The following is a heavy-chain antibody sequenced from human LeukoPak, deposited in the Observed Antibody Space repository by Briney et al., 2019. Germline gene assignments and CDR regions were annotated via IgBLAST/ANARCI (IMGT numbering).Heavy chain of an antibody. D-gene: IGHD3-3*01. J-gene: IGHJ5*02. CDR2: IYYSGST. V-gene: IGHV4-30-4*08. CDR1: GGSISSGGYY. CDR3: AREHYDFWSASFDP. Sequence: PSETLSLTCTVSGGSISSGGYYWSWIRQPPGKGLEWIGYIYYSGSTYYNPSLKSRVTISVDTSKNQFSLKLSSVTAADTAVYYCAREHYDFWSASFDPWGQGTLVTVSS.